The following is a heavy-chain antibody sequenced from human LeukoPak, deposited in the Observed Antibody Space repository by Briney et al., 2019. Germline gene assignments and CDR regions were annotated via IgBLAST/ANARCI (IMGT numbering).Heavy chain of an antibody. D-gene: IGHD3-10*01. Sequence: KPSETLSLTCAVYGGSYSGYYWSWIRQPPGKGLEWIGEINHSGSTNYNPSLKSRVTMSLDTSKNQFSLKLSSVTAADTAVYYCVWGFGELFEYWGQGTLVTVSS. CDR1: GGSYSGYY. CDR2: INHSGST. J-gene: IGHJ4*02. CDR3: VWGFGELFEY. V-gene: IGHV4-34*01.